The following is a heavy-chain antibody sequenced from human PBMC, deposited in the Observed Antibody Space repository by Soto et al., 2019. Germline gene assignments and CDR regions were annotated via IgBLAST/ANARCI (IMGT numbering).Heavy chain of an antibody. CDR3: ARYEDDSDYYYNGLDV. CDR2: TYYRSRWYS. Sequence: PSQTLSLTCVISGYSVSSSSVAWNWVRQSPSRGLEWLGRTYYRSRWYSDFAVSVRGRIVINADTSKNQFSLQLNSVTPEDTAVYFCARYEDDSDYYYNGLDVWGKGT. V-gene: IGHV6-1*01. D-gene: IGHD3-16*01. J-gene: IGHJ6*04. CDR1: GYSVSSSSVA.